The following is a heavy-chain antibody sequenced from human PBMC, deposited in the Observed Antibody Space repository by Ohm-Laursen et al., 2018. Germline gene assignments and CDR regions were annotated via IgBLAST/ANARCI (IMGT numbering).Heavy chain of an antibody. CDR1: RITVSSYS. CDR2: ISSSSTYT. V-gene: IGHV3-21*01. CDR3: ARGESGGSYLIDY. Sequence: GSLRLSCTASRITVSSYSMNWVRQAPGKGLEWVSSISSSSTYTYHADSVKGRFTISRDNAKNSLYLQMNSLRAEDTAVYYCARGESGGSYLIDYWGQGTLVTVSS. J-gene: IGHJ4*02. D-gene: IGHD1-26*01.